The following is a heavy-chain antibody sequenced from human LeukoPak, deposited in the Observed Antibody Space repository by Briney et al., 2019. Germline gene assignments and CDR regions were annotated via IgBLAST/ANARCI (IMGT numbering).Heavy chain of an antibody. CDR3: AREREMLYYYYYMDV. Sequence: ASVKVSRKASGYTFTGYYMHWVRQAPGQGLEWMGWINPNSGGTNYAQKFQGRVTMTRDTSISTAYMELSRLRSDDTAVYYCAREREMLYYYYYMDVWGKGTTVTVSS. D-gene: IGHD2-8*01. V-gene: IGHV1-2*02. CDR1: GYTFTGYY. J-gene: IGHJ6*03. CDR2: INPNSGGT.